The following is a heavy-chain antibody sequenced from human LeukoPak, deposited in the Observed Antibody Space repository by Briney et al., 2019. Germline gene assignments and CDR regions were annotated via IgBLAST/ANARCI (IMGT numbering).Heavy chain of an antibody. CDR1: GGSISSYY. V-gene: IGHV4-4*07. CDR3: SVTEHSWYLDL. J-gene: IGHJ2*01. CDR2: IYISGST. Sequence: SETLSLTCTVSGGSISSYYWSWIRQPAGKGLEWIGRIYISGSTDSHPSLKRRVTMSVDTSKNQLSLKLSSVTAADTAVYYCSVTEHSWYLDLWGRGTLVTVSS. D-gene: IGHD1/OR15-1a*01.